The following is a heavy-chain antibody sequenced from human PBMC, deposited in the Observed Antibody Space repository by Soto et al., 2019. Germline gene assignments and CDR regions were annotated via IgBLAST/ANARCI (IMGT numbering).Heavy chain of an antibody. D-gene: IGHD2-15*01. CDR2: LYYSGNT. V-gene: IGHV4-39*01. CDR3: ARGGGSTFNWFDP. CDR1: GGSISSFNYF. Sequence: QLQLQESGPGLVKPSETLSLTCTVSGGSISSFNYFWGWIRQPPGNGLEWIGSLYYSGNTYYNPSLQSRVTISVDTSKKQCTLTLRSVTAADTAVYYCARGGGSTFNWFDPWGQGTLVTVSP. J-gene: IGHJ5*02.